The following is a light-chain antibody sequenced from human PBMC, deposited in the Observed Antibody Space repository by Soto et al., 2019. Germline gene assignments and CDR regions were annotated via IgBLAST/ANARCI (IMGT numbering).Light chain of an antibody. Sequence: SYELTQPLSVSVALGQTAKITCEGDNIRSKNVHWYQQKAGQAPVVVINRDFNRPSGIPERISGSISGNTATLTITSAQAGDEADYYCQVWDSGSVVFGGGTKLTVL. CDR1: NIRSKN. J-gene: IGLJ2*01. CDR3: QVWDSGSVV. CDR2: RDF. V-gene: IGLV3-9*01.